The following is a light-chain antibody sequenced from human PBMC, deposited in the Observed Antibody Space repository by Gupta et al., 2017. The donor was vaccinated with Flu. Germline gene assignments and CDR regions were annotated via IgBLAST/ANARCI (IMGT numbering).Light chain of an antibody. Sequence: SPAPLSVSPGERATLSCRASQSVNTNLAWYQQKGGQAPRLLIHDASTRATDIPDRFYGSGSGTEFTLTITSRQSEDFALYFWQQDDDWPSFGCGTTVGIK. CDR1: QSVNTN. V-gene: IGKV3-15*01. CDR2: DAS. CDR3: QQDDDWPS. J-gene: IGKJ4*01.